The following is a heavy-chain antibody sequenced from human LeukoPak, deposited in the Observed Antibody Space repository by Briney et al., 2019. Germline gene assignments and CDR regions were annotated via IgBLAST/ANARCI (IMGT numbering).Heavy chain of an antibody. Sequence: SETLSLTGTVSGGSISSYYWSWIRQPPGKGLEWIGYIYYSGSTNYNPSLKSRVAISLDTSKNQFSLKLSSVTAADTAVYYCARATTLISYFDYWGQGTLVTVSS. CDR1: GGSISSYY. CDR3: ARATTLISYFDY. V-gene: IGHV4-59*01. J-gene: IGHJ4*02. D-gene: IGHD4-11*01. CDR2: IYYSGST.